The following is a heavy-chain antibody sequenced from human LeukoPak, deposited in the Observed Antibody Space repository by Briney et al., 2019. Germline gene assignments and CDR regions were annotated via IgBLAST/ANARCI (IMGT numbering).Heavy chain of an antibody. CDR1: GFTFHNYA. CDR3: AKKLSITIFGVVSSLDY. D-gene: IGHD3-3*01. CDR2: ISGSGGST. J-gene: IGHJ4*02. V-gene: IGHV3-23*01. Sequence: PGGSLRLSCAASGFTFHNYAMSWVRQAPGKGLEWVSSISGSGGSTYYADSVKGRFTISRDNSKNTLYLQMNSLRVEDTAIYYCAKKLSITIFGVVSSLDYWGQGALVSVSS.